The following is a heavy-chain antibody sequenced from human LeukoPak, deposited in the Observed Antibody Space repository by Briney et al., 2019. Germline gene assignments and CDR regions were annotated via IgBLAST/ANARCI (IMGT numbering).Heavy chain of an antibody. CDR2: IWYDGSNK. CDR1: GFTFSSYC. D-gene: IGHD5-18*01. V-gene: IGHV3-33*01. Sequence: GGSLTLSCAASGFTFSSYCMHWVRQPPGKGLEWVAVIWYDGSNKYNADSVKGRFTISRDNSKNTLYMQMNSLRAEDTAVYYCARAAPYFQYRYGSTLDYWGQGALVTVSS. CDR3: ARAAPYFQYRYGSTLDY. J-gene: IGHJ4*02.